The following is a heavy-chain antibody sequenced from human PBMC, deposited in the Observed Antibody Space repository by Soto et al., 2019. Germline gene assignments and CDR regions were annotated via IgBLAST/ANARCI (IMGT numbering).Heavy chain of an antibody. D-gene: IGHD3-3*01. J-gene: IGHJ4*02. CDR3: ARVGYYDFWSGYTFDY. CDR2: IYHSGST. Sequence: SEPLSLTCAVSGGSISSSNWWSWVRQHPGKGLEWIGEIYHSGSTNYNPSLKSRVAMSVDKSKNQFSLKLSSVTAADTAVYYCARVGYYDFWSGYTFDYWGQGTLVTVSS. V-gene: IGHV4-4*02. CDR1: GGSISSSNW.